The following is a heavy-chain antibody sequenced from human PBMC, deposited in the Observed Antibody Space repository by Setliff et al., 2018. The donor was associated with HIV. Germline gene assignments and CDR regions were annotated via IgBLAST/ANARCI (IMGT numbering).Heavy chain of an antibody. V-gene: IGHV4-34*01. Sequence: PSETLSLTCAVYGGSFSGYYWSWIRQPPGKGLEWIGYIYYSGSTNYNPSLKSRVTISEDTSKNQFSLKLSSVTAADTAVYYCARGLVRDDAFDIWDQGTMVTVSS. D-gene: IGHD6-13*01. J-gene: IGHJ3*02. CDR2: IYYSGST. CDR1: GGSFSGYY. CDR3: ARGLVRDDAFDI.